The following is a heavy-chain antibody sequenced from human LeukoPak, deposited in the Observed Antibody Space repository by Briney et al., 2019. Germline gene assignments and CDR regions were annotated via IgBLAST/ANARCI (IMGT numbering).Heavy chain of an antibody. CDR3: AKYFGSGSRFSDY. V-gene: IGHV3-23*01. Sequence: PGASLRLFCAAAGGTFSTYSMTWVRQPPQKGLEWVSATIGGGGTTTYADSVKGRLTISRENPKNTQYPQMNSLRAEDTAVYYCAKYFGSGSRFSDYWGQGTLVTVSS. CDR2: TIGGGGTT. J-gene: IGHJ4*02. D-gene: IGHD3-10*01. CDR1: GGTFSTYS.